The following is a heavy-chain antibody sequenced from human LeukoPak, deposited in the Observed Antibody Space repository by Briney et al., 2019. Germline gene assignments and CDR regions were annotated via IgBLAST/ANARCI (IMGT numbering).Heavy chain of an antibody. Sequence: SETLSLTCTVSGGSISSYYWSWIRQPPGKGLEWIGYTYYSGSTNYNPSLKSRVTISVDTSKNQFSLKLSSVTAADTAVYYCARHFREQLVYYYYGMDVWGQGTTVTVSS. CDR3: ARHFREQLVYYYYGMDV. CDR1: GGSISSYY. V-gene: IGHV4-59*08. CDR2: TYYSGST. J-gene: IGHJ6*02. D-gene: IGHD6-13*01.